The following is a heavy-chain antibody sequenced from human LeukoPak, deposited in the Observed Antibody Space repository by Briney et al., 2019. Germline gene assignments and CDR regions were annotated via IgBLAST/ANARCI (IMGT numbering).Heavy chain of an antibody. CDR2: IYPGDSDT. Sequence: KVGESLKISCKGSGYSFTDYWIGWVRQMPGKGLGWMGIIYPGDSDTRYSPSFQGQVTISADKSISTAYLQWSSLKASDTAMYYCASHRAGGGSGLDYWGQGTLVTVSS. CDR1: GYSFTDYW. D-gene: IGHD2-15*01. J-gene: IGHJ4*02. V-gene: IGHV5-51*01. CDR3: ASHRAGGGSGLDY.